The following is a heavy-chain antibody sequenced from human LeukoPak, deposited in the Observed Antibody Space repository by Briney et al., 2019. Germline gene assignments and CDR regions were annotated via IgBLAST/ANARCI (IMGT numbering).Heavy chain of an antibody. J-gene: IGHJ3*02. CDR3: ARVFTIFYHKRAFDI. V-gene: IGHV4-34*01. Sequence: PSETLSLTCAVYGGSFSGYYWSWIRQPPGKGLEWIGEINHSGSTNYNPSLKSRATISVDTSKNQFSLKLSSVTAADTAVYYCARVFTIFYHKRAFDIWGQGTMVTVSS. D-gene: IGHD3-9*01. CDR1: GGSFSGYY. CDR2: INHSGST.